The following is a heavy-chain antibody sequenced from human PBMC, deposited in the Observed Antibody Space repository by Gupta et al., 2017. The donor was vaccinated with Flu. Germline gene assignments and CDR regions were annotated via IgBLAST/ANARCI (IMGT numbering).Heavy chain of an antibody. Sequence: EVQLVESGGGLIQPGGSLRLSCAASGFSVSDYYIDWVRQAPGKGLEWGGRTRDKTKSFSTDYAASVRGRFSISRDNSKNMVYLQMDSLQIDDAAVYYCARTLVYNDMHVWGQGTTVTVSS. V-gene: IGHV3-72*01. CDR2: TRDKTKSFST. CDR1: GFSVSDYY. CDR3: ARTLVYNDMHV. D-gene: IGHD3-10*01. J-gene: IGHJ6*02.